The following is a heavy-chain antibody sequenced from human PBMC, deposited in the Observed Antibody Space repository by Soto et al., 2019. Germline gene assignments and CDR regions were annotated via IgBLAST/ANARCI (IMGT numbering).Heavy chain of an antibody. J-gene: IGHJ4*02. V-gene: IGHV3-30*18. D-gene: IGHD6-19*01. Sequence: GGSLRLSCAASGFTLSSYGMHWVRQAPGKGLEWVAVISYDGRDRYYADSVKGRFTVSRDNSKRTLFLEMNSLRIEDTAVYYCAKVGSGWYGGYYNDWGLGTLVTVSS. CDR1: GFTLSSYG. CDR3: AKVGSGWYGGYYND. CDR2: ISYDGRDR.